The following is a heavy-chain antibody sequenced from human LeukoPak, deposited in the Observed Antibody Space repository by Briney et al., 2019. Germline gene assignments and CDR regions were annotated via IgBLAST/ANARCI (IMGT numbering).Heavy chain of an antibody. V-gene: IGHV3-30*18. CDR2: ISYDGTNK. CDR1: GFTFSDYG. J-gene: IGHJ3*02. Sequence: GGSLRLSCAASGFTFSDYGMHWVRQAPGKGLEWVAVISYDGTNKYYADSVKGRFTFSRDNSKNTLYPEMNSLRAEDTAVYYCAKKGPLGAFDIWGQGTMVTVSS. CDR3: AKKGPLGAFDI.